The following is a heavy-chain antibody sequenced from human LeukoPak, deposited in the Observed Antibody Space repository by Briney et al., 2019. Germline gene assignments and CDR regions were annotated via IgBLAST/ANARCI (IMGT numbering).Heavy chain of an antibody. CDR1: GGSISSYY. D-gene: IGHD6-19*01. CDR3: VRHSGWYFGY. V-gene: IGHV4-34*01. Sequence: SETLSLTCTVSGGSISSYYWSWIRQPPGKGLEWIGEINHSGSTNYNPSLKSRVIISLDGSKNLLSLELSSVTAADTAVYYCVRHSGWYFGYWGQGTLVTVSS. J-gene: IGHJ4*02. CDR2: INHSGST.